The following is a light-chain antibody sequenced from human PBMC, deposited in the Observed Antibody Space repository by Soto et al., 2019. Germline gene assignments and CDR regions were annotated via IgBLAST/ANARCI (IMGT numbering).Light chain of an antibody. Sequence: IVRTQSPATLSLSPGERATLSCRASQSVSNKLAWYQHKPGQAPRVLLYDTSTRAAGIPARFSGSGSGTDFTLTISSLQSEDFAVYYCQQYNTWRSITFGQGTRLEIK. V-gene: IGKV3-15*01. CDR3: QQYNTWRSIT. CDR1: QSVSNK. J-gene: IGKJ5*01. CDR2: DTS.